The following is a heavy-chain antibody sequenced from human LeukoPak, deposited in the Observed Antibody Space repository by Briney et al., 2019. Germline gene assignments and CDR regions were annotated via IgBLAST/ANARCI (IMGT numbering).Heavy chain of an antibody. CDR1: GGSFSGYY. V-gene: IGHV4-34*01. Sequence: PSETLSLTCAVYGGSFSGYYWSWIRQPPGKGLEWIGEINHSGSTNYNPSLKSRVTISVDQSKNQFSVKLSSVTAADTAVYYCARGGYYGSGRMYDYWGQGTLVTVSS. J-gene: IGHJ4*02. CDR3: ARGGYYGSGRMYDY. CDR2: INHSGST. D-gene: IGHD3-10*01.